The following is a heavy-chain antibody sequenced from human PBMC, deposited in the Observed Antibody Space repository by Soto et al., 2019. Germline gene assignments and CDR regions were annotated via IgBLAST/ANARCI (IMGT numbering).Heavy chain of an antibody. D-gene: IGHD5-12*01. Sequence: GGSLRLSCAASGFIFSSYSMSWVRQAPGKGLEWVSSISTTSSYIYYADFVKGRFTISRDNAKISLYLHMNSLRAEDTAVYYCARGGVGGIYDYWGQGTLVTVSS. V-gene: IGHV3-21*01. J-gene: IGHJ4*02. CDR2: ISTTSSYI. CDR3: ARGGVGGIYDY. CDR1: GFIFSSYS.